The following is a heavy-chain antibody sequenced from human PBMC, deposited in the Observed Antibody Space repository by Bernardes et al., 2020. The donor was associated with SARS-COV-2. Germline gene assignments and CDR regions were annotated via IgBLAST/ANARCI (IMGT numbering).Heavy chain of an antibody. CDR1: GFTFNTYW. CDR3: ARGMAS. CDR2: IKPDGSQT. J-gene: IGHJ1*01. D-gene: IGHD2-8*01. V-gene: IGHV3-7*03. Sequence: RLSCATSGFTFNTYWMTWVRQAPGKGLEWVADIKPDGSQTFYVDSVKGRFTISRDNAENSLYLQMNSLRVEDTAVYYCARGMASWGQGTLVIVSS.